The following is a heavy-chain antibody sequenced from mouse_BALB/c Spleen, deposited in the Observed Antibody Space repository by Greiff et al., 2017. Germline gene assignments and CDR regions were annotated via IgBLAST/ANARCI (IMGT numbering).Heavy chain of an antibody. J-gene: IGHJ3*01. Sequence: VQLQQSAAELARPGASVKMSCKASGYTFTSYTMHWVKQRPGQGLEWIGYINPSSGYTEYNQKFKDKTTLTADKSSSTAYMQLSSLTSEDSAVYYCARWRSVAWFAYWGQGTLVTVSA. CDR3: ARWRSVAWFAY. CDR1: GYTFTSYT. CDR2: INPSSGYT. V-gene: IGHV1-4*02.